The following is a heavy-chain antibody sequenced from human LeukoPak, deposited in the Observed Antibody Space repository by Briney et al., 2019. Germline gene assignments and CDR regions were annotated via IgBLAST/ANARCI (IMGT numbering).Heavy chain of an antibody. CDR1: GFTFSSYA. CDR3: VKVDAGYYDSSGPFDY. Sequence: GGSLRLSCSASGFTFSSYAMHWVRQARGKGLEYVSAISSNGGSTYYADSVKGRFTISRDNSKNTLYLQMSSLRAEDTAVYYCVKVDAGYYDSSGPFDYWGQGTLVTVSS. CDR2: ISSNGGST. V-gene: IGHV3-64D*06. D-gene: IGHD3-22*01. J-gene: IGHJ4*02.